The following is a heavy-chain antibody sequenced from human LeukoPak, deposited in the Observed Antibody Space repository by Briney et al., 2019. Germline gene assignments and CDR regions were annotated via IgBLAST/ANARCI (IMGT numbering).Heavy chain of an antibody. J-gene: IGHJ6*02. D-gene: IGHD3-10*01. CDR2: IKQDGSEK. Sequence: GGSLRLSCAVSGFTFSSYWMSGVRQAPGKGLEWVANIKQDGSEKYYVDSVKGRFTISRDNAKNSLYLQMNSLRAEDTAVYYCARDGDGMDVWGQGTTVTVSS. CDR1: GFTFSSYW. CDR3: ARDGDGMDV. V-gene: IGHV3-7*01.